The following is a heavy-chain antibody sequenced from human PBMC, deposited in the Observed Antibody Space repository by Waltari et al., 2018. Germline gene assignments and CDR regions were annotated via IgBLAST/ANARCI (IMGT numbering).Heavy chain of an antibody. CDR1: GGSFSTYA. Sequence: QVQLVQSGAEVKKPGSSVKVSCKASGGSFSTYAITWVGQAPGQGLEWMGGIIPMFGTANYAQKFQERVSITTDGSMTTAYMELSSLTSEDTAVYYCARGGLYGQQLLESAFEIWGQGTQVTVSS. D-gene: IGHD6-13*01. V-gene: IGHV1-69*05. CDR3: ARGGLYGQQLLESAFEI. CDR2: IIPMFGTA. J-gene: IGHJ3*02.